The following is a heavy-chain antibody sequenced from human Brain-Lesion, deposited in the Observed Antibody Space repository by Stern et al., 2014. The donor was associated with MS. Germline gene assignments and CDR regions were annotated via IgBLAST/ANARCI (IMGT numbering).Heavy chain of an antibody. V-gene: IGHV4-39*02. J-gene: IGHJ5*02. CDR1: GGSVSSTSYA. CDR2: IYYSGNT. CDR3: AGEEDIRYCSGGSCTGNWFDP. Sequence: QVQLVQSGPGLVKPSETLSLTCTVAGGSVSSTSYAWAWIRQPPGKGLGWIGTIYYSGNTYYSPSLKSRLTISLDTSKNHSSLQLRSVTAADTAVYYCAGEEDIRYCSGGSCTGNWFDPWGQGTLVTVSS. D-gene: IGHD2-15*01.